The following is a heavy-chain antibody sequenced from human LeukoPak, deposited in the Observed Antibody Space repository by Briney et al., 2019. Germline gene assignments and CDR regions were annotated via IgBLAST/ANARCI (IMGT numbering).Heavy chain of an antibody. CDR2: INHSGST. Sequence: TLSLTCAXXXXSFSGYYWSWIRQPPGKGLEWIGEINHSGSTNYNPSLKSRVTISVDTSKNQFSLKLSSVTAADTAVYYCARGAYYDFWSAEFQVTFDYWGQGTLVTVSS. J-gene: IGHJ4*02. D-gene: IGHD3-3*01. V-gene: IGHV4-34*01. CDR1: XXSFSGYY. CDR3: ARGAYYDFWSAEFQVTFDY.